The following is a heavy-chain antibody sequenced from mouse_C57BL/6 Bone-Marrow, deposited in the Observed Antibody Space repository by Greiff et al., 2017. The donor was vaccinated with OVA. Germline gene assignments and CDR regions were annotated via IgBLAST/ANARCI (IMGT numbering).Heavy chain of an antibody. D-gene: IGHD2-1*01. V-gene: IGHV1-19*01. CDR1: GYTFTDYY. CDR2: INPYNGGT. Sequence: EVQLQQSGPVLVKPGASVKMSCKASGYTFTDYYMNWVKQSHGKSLEWIGVINPYNGGTSYNQKFKGKATLTVDKSSSTAYMALNSLTSEDSAVYYCARGEDYGNLYAMDYWGQGTSVTVSS. J-gene: IGHJ4*01. CDR3: ARGEDYGNLYAMDY.